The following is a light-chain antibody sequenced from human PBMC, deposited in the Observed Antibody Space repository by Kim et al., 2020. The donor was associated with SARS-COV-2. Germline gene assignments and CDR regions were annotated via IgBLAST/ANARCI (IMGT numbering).Light chain of an antibody. J-gene: IGLJ1*01. CDR3: QAWDSTFYV. CDR1: KLGDRF. Sequence: SVSPGQTARITCSGDKLGDRFVAWYQQKPGQSPVLVMYQDYKRPSGIPERFSGSNSGNTATLTISGTQAMDEADYYCQAWDSTFYVFGTGTKVTVL. CDR2: QDY. V-gene: IGLV3-1*01.